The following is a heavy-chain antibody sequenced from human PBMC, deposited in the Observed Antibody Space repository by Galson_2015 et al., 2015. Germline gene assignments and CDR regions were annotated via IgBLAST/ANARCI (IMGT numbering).Heavy chain of an antibody. J-gene: IGHJ4*02. CDR3: ARWVGVDWNVCDY. CDR2: TYYRSKWYN. V-gene: IGHV6-1*01. CDR1: GDSVSSNSVA. Sequence: CAISGDSVSSNSVAWNWIRQSPSRGLEWLGRTYYRSKWYNDYALSVQSRITINPDTSKNQFSLQLNSMTPEDTAVYYCARWVGVDWNVCDYGGEGTRCAVSS. D-gene: IGHD2-21*02.